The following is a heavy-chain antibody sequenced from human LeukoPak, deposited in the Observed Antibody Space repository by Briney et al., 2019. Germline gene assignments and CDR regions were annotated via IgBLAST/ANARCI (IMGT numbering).Heavy chain of an antibody. CDR3: SYGSGSYYPLGFDP. Sequence: GGSLRLSCAASRFTFSSYSMNWVRQAPGKGLEWVSSISSSSSYIYYADSVKGRFTISRDNAKNSLYLQMNSLRAEDTAVYYCSYGSGSYYPLGFDPWGQGTLVTVSS. CDR1: RFTFSSYS. CDR2: ISSSSSYI. J-gene: IGHJ5*02. V-gene: IGHV3-21*01. D-gene: IGHD3-10*01.